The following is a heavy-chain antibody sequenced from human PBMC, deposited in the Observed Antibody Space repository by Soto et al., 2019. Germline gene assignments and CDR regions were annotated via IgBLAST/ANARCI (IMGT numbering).Heavy chain of an antibody. CDR3: ARGWGYDSNDYYYAY. D-gene: IGHD3-22*01. CDR1: GGTFSRHA. Sequence: QVQLVQSGAEVRKPGSSVKVSCKASGGTFSRHAISWVRQAPGQGLEWMGGIIPIFGTANHAQKFQVRVMIIADESTSTVYMELSSLRSEDTAMYYCARGWGYDSNDYYYAYWGQGTLVIVSS. V-gene: IGHV1-69*01. CDR2: IIPIFGTA. J-gene: IGHJ4*02.